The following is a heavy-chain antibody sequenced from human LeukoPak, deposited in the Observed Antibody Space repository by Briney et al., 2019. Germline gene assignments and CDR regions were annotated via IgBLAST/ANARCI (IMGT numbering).Heavy chain of an antibody. D-gene: IGHD5-18*01. J-gene: IGHJ4*02. V-gene: IGHV4-59*08. CDR3: ARQSRIQLWAFFDY. CDR1: GGSISSYY. Sequence: SETLSLTCTVSGGSISSYYWSWIRQPPGKGLEWIGYIYYSGSTNYNPSLKSRVTISVDTSKNQFSLKLSSVTAADTAVYYCARQSRIQLWAFFDYWGQGTLVTVSS. CDR2: IYYSGST.